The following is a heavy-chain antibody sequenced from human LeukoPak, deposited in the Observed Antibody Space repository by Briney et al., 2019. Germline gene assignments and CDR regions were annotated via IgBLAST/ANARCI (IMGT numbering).Heavy chain of an antibody. CDR1: GGSISSSSYY. CDR2: IYYSGST. J-gene: IGHJ5*02. Sequence: KSSETLSLTCTVSGGSISSSSYYWGWIRQPPGKGLEWIGSIYYSGSTYYNPSLKSRVTISVDTSKNQFSLKLSSVTAADTAVYYCARLEISRGIQLWGHWFDPWGQGTLVTVSS. D-gene: IGHD5-18*01. V-gene: IGHV4-39*01. CDR3: ARLEISRGIQLWGHWFDP.